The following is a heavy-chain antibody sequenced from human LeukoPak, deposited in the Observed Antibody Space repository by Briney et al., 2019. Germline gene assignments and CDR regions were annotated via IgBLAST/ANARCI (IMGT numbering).Heavy chain of an antibody. CDR3: AASYSSGWYVAYYFDY. V-gene: IGHV1-18*01. CDR2: ISAYNGNT. CDR1: GYTFTSYG. J-gene: IGHJ4*02. D-gene: IGHD6-19*01. Sequence: GASVKVSCKASGYTFTSYGISWVRQAPGQGLEWMGWISAYNGNTNYAQKLQGRVTMTRDMSTSTVYMELSSLRSEDTAVYYCAASYSSGWYVAYYFDYWGQGTLVTVSS.